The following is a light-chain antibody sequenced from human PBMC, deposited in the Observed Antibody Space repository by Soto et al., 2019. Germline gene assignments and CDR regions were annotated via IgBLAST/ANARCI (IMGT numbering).Light chain of an antibody. CDR1: RDIGSD. J-gene: IGKJ1*01. Sequence: QMTQSPSSLSASVGDRITITCRASRDIGSDLSWYQQKPGKAPTLLIYATSNLQSGVPSRFSGSGSGTDFTVTINSLQPEDSATYYCQQAYSTPWTFGQGNKVDIK. V-gene: IGKV1-39*01. CDR3: QQAYSTPWT. CDR2: ATS.